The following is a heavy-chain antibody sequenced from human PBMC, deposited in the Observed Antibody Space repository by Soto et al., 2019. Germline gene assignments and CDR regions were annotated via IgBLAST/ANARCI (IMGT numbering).Heavy chain of an antibody. CDR3: AREPATAKPEGVDF. D-gene: IGHD1-1*01. Sequence: ASVKVSCKASGYTFSDYYIHCVRQSPGQGLDWMGWINPNSGGTKYAPKFQGGVTMTRDTSITTAYMELSRLRSGDTAVYYCAREPATAKPEGVDFWGQGTLVTVSS. J-gene: IGHJ4*02. CDR2: INPNSGGT. V-gene: IGHV1-2*02. CDR1: GYTFSDYY.